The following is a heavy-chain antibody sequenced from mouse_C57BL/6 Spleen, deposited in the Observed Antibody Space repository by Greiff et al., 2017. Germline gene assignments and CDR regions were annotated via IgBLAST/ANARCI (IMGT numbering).Heavy chain of an antibody. CDR1: GYTFTTYP. J-gene: IGHJ2*01. CDR3: ARRYYYSSGPHLDY. V-gene: IGHV1-47*01. CDR2: FHPYNDDT. Sequence: VQLQESGAELVRPGASVKMSCKASGYTFTTYPIEWMKQTPGKSLEWIGNFHPYNDDTKYNDKFKGKATLTVEKSSSTVYLELSRLTSDDSAVDYCARRYYYSSGPHLDYWGQGTTLTVSS. D-gene: IGHD1-1*01.